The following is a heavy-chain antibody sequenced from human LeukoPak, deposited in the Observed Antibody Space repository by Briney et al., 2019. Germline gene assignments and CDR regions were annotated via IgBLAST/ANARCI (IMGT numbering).Heavy chain of an antibody. D-gene: IGHD6-19*01. Sequence: ASVKISCKASGYTFTSYYMHWVRQAPGQGLEWMGRINPNSGGTNYAQKFQGRVTMTRDTSISTAYMELSSLRSDDTAMYHCARDSSSGWYYFDYWGQGTLVTVSS. CDR1: GYTFTSYY. CDR3: ARDSSSGWYYFDY. J-gene: IGHJ4*02. V-gene: IGHV1-2*06. CDR2: INPNSGGT.